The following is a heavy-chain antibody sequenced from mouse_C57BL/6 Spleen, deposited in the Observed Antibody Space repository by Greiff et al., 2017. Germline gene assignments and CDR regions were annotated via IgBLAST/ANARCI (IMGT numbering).Heavy chain of an antibody. CDR3: ARGLRLRVFDV. Sequence: EVKLMESGGGLVKPGGSLKLSCAASGFTFSSYAMSWVRQTPETRLEWVATISDGGSYTYYPDNVKGRFTISRDNAKNNLYLQMSHLKSEDTAMYYCARGLRLRVFDVWGTGTTVTVSS. J-gene: IGHJ1*03. V-gene: IGHV5-4*03. D-gene: IGHD1-2*01. CDR1: GFTFSSYA. CDR2: ISDGGSYT.